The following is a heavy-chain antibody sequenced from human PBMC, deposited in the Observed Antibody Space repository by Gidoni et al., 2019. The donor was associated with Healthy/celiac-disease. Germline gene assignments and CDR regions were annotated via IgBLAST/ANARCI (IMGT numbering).Heavy chain of an antibody. V-gene: IGHV3-53*01. CDR3: SHSGRSGTLFFDY. CDR1: GFTVSSNY. J-gene: IGHJ4*02. CDR2: IYSGGST. Sequence: EVQLVESGGGLIQPGGSLRLSCAASGFTVSSNYMSWVRQAPGKGLEWVSVIYSGGSTYYADSVKGRFTISRDNSKNTLYLQMNSLRAEDTAVYYCSHSGRSGTLFFDYWGQGTLVTVSS.